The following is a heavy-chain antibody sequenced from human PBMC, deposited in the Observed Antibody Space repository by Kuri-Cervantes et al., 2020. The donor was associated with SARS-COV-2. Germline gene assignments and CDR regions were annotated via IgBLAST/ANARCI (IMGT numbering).Heavy chain of an antibody. J-gene: IGHJ4*02. CDR1: GYTFTSYG. V-gene: IGHV1-18*01. Sequence: ASVKVSCKASGYTFTSYGISWVRQAPGQGLEWMGWISAYNGNTNYAQKLQGRVTMTTDTSTSTACMELRSLRSDDTAVYYCARDPNYDSSGYYGLTFDYWGQGTLVTVSS. CDR2: ISAYNGNT. D-gene: IGHD3-22*01. CDR3: ARDPNYDSSGYYGLTFDY.